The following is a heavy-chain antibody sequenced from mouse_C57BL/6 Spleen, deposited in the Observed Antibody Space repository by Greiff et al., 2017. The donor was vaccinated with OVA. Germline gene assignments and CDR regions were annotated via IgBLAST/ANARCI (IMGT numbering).Heavy chain of an antibody. Sequence: VQLQQPGAELVMPGASVKLSCKASGYTFTSYWMHWVKQRPGQGLEWIGEIDPSDSYTNYNQKFKGKSTLTVDKSSSTAYMQLSSLTSEDSAVYYCARKGLEAMDYWGQGTSVTVSS. CDR1: GYTFTSYW. V-gene: IGHV1-69*01. J-gene: IGHJ4*01. CDR2: IDPSDSYT. CDR3: ARKGLEAMDY.